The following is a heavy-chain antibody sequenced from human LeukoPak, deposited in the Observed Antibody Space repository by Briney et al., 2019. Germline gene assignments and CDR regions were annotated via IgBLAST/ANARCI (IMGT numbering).Heavy chain of an antibody. V-gene: IGHV3-21*01. Sequence: GGSLRLSCAASGFTFSSYSMNWVRQAPGKGLEWVSSISSSSSYIYYADSVKGRFTISRDNAKNSLYLQMNSLRAEDTAVYYCAILERAGIAAAGPLPYWYFDLWGRGTLVTVSS. CDR3: AILERAGIAAAGPLPYWYFDL. CDR1: GFTFSSYS. D-gene: IGHD6-13*01. CDR2: ISSSSSYI. J-gene: IGHJ2*01.